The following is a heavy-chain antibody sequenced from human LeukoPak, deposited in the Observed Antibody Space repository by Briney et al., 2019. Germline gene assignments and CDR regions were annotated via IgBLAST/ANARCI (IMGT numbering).Heavy chain of an antibody. J-gene: IGHJ5*02. CDR2: IIPIFGTA. D-gene: IGHD1-26*01. Sequence: ASVKVSCKASGGTFSSYAISWVRQAPGQGLEWMGGIIPIFGTANYAQKFQGRVTITADKSTSTAYMELSSLRSEDTAVYYCARDRRGVGATRGYNWFDPWGQGTLVTVSS. V-gene: IGHV1-69*06. CDR3: ARDRRGVGATRGYNWFDP. CDR1: GGTFSSYA.